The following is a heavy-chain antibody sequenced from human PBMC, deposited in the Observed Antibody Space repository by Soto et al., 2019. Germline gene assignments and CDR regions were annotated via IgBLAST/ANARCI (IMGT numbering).Heavy chain of an antibody. CDR1: SYTFTTYG. V-gene: IGHV1-18*01. CDR2: ISGYNGNT. CDR3: ARGAHGSGYGVY. J-gene: IGHJ4*02. Sequence: ASVKVSCKASSYTFTTYGIHWVRQAPGQGLEWMGWISGYNGNTNYAQKFQDRVTMTTDTSRSVGYLELRSLTFEDTAVYYCARGAHGSGYGVYWGQGTLVTVSS. D-gene: IGHD3-3*01.